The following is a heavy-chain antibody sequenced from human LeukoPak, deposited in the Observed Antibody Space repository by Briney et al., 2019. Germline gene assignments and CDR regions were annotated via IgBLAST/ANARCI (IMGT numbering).Heavy chain of an antibody. Sequence: GGSLRLSCPASGFTFRSYSMNWVRQAPGKGLEWVSYISGSGSTIYYADSVKGRFTISRDNAKNSLFLQMNSLKAEDTAVYYCAREYYDSRGAPCGFDYWGQGTLVTVSS. J-gene: IGHJ4*02. CDR2: ISGSGSTI. CDR1: GFTFRSYS. V-gene: IGHV3-48*04. CDR3: AREYYDSRGAPCGFDY. D-gene: IGHD3-22*01.